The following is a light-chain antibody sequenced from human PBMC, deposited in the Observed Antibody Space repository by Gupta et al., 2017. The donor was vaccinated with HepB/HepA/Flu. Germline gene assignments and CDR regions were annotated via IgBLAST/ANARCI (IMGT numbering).Light chain of an antibody. Sequence: SYVLTQPPSVSVSPGKTDRITCGGNKNGSKSVHWYQQKPGQGPVPVVFDDSDRPSGIPVRLSGSNSGNTATLTISRVEAGDEDDYYCQVWDRSSDHPVFGGGTKLTVL. V-gene: IGLV3-21*03. CDR2: DDS. J-gene: IGLJ2*01. CDR3: QVWDRSSDHPV. CDR1: KNGSKS.